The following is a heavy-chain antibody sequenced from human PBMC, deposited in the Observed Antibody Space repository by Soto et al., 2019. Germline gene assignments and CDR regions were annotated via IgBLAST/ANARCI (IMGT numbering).Heavy chain of an antibody. CDR3: ARALPAWGFDP. Sequence: SEPTLVNPTQTLTLTCTFSWFSLSTSGMRVSWIRQPPGKALEWFARIDWDDDKFYSTSLKTRLTISKDTSKNQVVLTMANMDPVDTATYYCARALPAWGFDPWGQGTLVTVSS. V-gene: IGHV2-70*04. D-gene: IGHD7-27*01. J-gene: IGHJ5*02. CDR1: WFSLSTSGMR. CDR2: IDWDDDK.